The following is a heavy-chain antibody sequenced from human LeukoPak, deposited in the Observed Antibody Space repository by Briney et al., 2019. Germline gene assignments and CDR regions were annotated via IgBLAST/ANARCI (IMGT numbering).Heavy chain of an antibody. Sequence: GGSLRLSCAASGFTFSSYAMSWVRQTPVKGLEWVSVISGSGGSTYYADSVKGRFTISRVNSKNTLYLQMNSLRAEDTAVYYCARSPIKRVTEDYWGRGTLVTVSS. D-gene: IGHD5-18*01. CDR2: ISGSGGST. CDR1: GFTFSSYA. V-gene: IGHV3-23*01. J-gene: IGHJ4*02. CDR3: ARSPIKRVTEDY.